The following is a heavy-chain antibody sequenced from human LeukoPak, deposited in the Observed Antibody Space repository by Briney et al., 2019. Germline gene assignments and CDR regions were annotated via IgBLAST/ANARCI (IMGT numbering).Heavy chain of an antibody. D-gene: IGHD2-21*02. CDR2: IAYDGSNK. J-gene: IGHJ6*02. Sequence: PGGSLRLSCGASGFIFNVYGMHWVRQAPGKGLEWVAVIAYDGSNKYYADSVKGRFTVSRDNSKNMVYLQMNSLRAEDTAVYYCANDYGRDMDYYRYGMDVWGQGTTVTVSS. CDR1: GFIFNVYG. V-gene: IGHV3-30*18. CDR3: ANDYGRDMDYYRYGMDV.